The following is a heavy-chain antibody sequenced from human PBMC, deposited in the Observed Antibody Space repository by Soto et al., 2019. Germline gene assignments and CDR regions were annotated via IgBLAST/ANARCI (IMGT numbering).Heavy chain of an antibody. D-gene: IGHD3-3*01. Sequence: EVKLLESGGGLAQPGGSLRLSCVGSGFTFDSYAISWVRQAPGERLQWIAAISGSADGTDYAHSVRGRFTISRDNAKKTVHLQMDSLRVGVTAVYFCAKDTVGGYSFWSGYYSDGLDVWGQGTLVSVS. J-gene: IGHJ3*01. CDR1: GFTFDSYA. CDR2: ISGSADGT. CDR3: AKDTVGGYSFWSGYYSDGLDV. V-gene: IGHV3-23*01.